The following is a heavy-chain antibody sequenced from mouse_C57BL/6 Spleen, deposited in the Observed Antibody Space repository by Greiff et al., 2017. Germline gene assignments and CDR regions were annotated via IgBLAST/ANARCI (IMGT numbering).Heavy chain of an antibody. V-gene: IGHV5-16*01. Sequence: EVKLVESEGGLVQPGSSMKLSCTASGFTFSDYYMAWVRQVPEKGLEWVANINYDGSSTYYLDALKSRFSISRDKAKNILYLEMSSLKSEDTATYYCARVALTYWYFDVWGTGTTVTVSS. J-gene: IGHJ1*03. CDR2: INYDGSST. D-gene: IGHD4-1*01. CDR1: GFTFSDYY. CDR3: ARVALTYWYFDV.